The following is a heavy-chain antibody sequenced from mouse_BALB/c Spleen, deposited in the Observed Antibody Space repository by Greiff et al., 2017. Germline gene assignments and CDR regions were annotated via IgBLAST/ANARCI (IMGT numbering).Heavy chain of an antibody. CDR2: ISSGGSYT. J-gene: IGHJ3*01. CDR3: ARDGVRGFAY. Sequence: EVQVVESGGGLVKPGGSLKLSCAASGFTFSSYAMSWVRQSPEKRLEWVAEISSGGSYTYYPDTVTGRFTISRDNAKNTLYLEMSSLRSEDTAMYYCARDGVRGFAYWGQGTLVTVSA. CDR1: GFTFSSYA. D-gene: IGHD2-14*01. V-gene: IGHV5-9-4*01.